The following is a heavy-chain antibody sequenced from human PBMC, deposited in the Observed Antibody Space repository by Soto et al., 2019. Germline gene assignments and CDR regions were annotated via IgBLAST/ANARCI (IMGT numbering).Heavy chain of an antibody. CDR3: VRVNADAYDV. CDR1: GFSFSNHD. Sequence: EEQLVESGGDLVQPGGSLRLSCAASGFSFSNHDMHWVRQPKGKGLEWVSGITTGGNAYFADSVKGRFSISRENAKNSFYLQTSSLRAEDTAMYYCVRVNADAYDVWGQGTMVTVSS. J-gene: IGHJ3*01. V-gene: IGHV3-13*01. CDR2: ITTGGNA.